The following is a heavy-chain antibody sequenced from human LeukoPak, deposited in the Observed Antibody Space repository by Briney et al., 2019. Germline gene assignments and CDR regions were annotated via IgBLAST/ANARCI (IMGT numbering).Heavy chain of an antibody. CDR2: MNPNSGNT. Sequence: GASVKVSCKTSGYTFTSYDINWVRQATGQGLEWMGWMNPNSGNTGYAQKFQGRVTMTRNTSISTAYMELSSLRSEDTAVYYCARALNIAARPLYYWGQGTLVTVSS. D-gene: IGHD6-6*01. V-gene: IGHV1-8*01. CDR3: ARALNIAARPLYY. J-gene: IGHJ4*02. CDR1: GYTFTSYD.